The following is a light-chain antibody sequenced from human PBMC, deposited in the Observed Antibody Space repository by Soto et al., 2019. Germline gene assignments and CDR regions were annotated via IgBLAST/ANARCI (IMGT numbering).Light chain of an antibody. J-gene: IGLJ1*01. CDR2: EGT. V-gene: IGLV2-23*01. CDR1: TSDVGGYNL. Sequence: QSVLTQPASVSGSPGQSITISCSGTTSDVGGYNLVPWYQQHTAKAPKLLIYEGTQRPSGVSSRFSGSKSGNTASLTISGLQAEDEADYYCCSYASSSSDVFGTGTKGTVL. CDR3: CSYASSSSDV.